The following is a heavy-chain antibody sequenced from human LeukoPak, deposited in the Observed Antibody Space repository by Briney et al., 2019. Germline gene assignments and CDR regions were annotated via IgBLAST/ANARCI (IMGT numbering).Heavy chain of an antibody. D-gene: IGHD2-2*01. V-gene: IGHV3-11*04. Sequence: GGSLRLSCAASGFTFSDYYMSWIRQAPGKGLEWVSYISSSGSTIYYADSVKGRFTISRDNAKNSLYLQMNSLRAEDTAVYYCARDGVTGGYCSSSSCFYYFDYWGQGTLVTVSS. J-gene: IGHJ4*02. CDR1: GFTFSDYY. CDR3: ARDGVTGGYCSSSSCFYYFDY. CDR2: ISSSGSTI.